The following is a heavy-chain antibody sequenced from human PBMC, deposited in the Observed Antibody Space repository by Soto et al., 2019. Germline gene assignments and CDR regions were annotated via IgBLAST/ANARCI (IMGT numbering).Heavy chain of an antibody. V-gene: IGHV1-2*02. J-gene: IGHJ5*02. D-gene: IGHD2-15*01. Sequence: ASVKVSCKASGYTFTDYYIHWVRQAPGQGLECMGWINPNSGGTDYAQKLQGRVTMTTDTSTSTAYMELRSLRSDDTAVYYCARDGPSVANWFDPWGQGTLVTVS. CDR1: GYTFTDYY. CDR3: ARDGPSVANWFDP. CDR2: INPNSGGT.